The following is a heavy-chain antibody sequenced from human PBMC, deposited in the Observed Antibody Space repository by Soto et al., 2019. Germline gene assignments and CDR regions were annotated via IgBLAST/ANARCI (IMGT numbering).Heavy chain of an antibody. D-gene: IGHD6-25*01. V-gene: IGHV1-46*01. Sequence: QVQLVQSGAAVKKPGASVILSCKTSGYTFTKYYIHWVRQAPGQGLEWMAIINPSNDERTYAQKFQDRVSVTRDTSTSSVNMELRSLKSDDTAVYYCAREEIGGRGSGYNHWGQGTLVTVSS. CDR3: AREEIGGRGSGYNH. CDR2: INPSNDER. CDR1: GYTFTKYY. J-gene: IGHJ5*02.